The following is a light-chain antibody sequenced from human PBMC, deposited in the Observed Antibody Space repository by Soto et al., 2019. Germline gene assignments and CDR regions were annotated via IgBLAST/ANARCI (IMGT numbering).Light chain of an antibody. Sequence: QSVLTQPASVSGSPGQSITISCTGTSSDVGGYNYVSWYQQHPGKAPKLMIYDVSNRPSGVSNRFSGSKSGNTASLTISGLQAEDEADYYCSSYTSSSFFVTGTKVTVL. J-gene: IGLJ1*01. CDR3: SSYTSSSF. V-gene: IGLV2-14*01. CDR2: DVS. CDR1: SSDVGGYNY.